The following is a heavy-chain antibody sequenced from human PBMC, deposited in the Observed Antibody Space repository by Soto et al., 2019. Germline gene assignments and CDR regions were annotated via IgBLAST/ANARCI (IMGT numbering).Heavy chain of an antibody. V-gene: IGHV3-66*01. CDR1: GFTVSSNY. D-gene: IGHD3-10*01. Sequence: GGSLRLSCAASGFTVSSNYMSWVRQAPGKGLEWVSVIYSGGSTYYADSVKGRFTISRDNSKNTLYLQMNSLRAEDTAVYYCARVVWFGEWCYFDYWGQGTLVTVSS. CDR2: IYSGGST. CDR3: ARVVWFGEWCYFDY. J-gene: IGHJ4*02.